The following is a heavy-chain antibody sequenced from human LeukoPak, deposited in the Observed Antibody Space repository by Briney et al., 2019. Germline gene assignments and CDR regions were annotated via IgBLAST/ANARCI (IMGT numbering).Heavy chain of an antibody. CDR2: ISSSSSYI. D-gene: IGHD5-12*01. CDR3: ASHSGYDIQKRDY. V-gene: IGHV3-21*01. CDR1: GFTFSSYS. Sequence: GGSLRLSCAASGFTFSSYSMNWVRQAPGKGLEWVSSISSSSSYICYADSVKGRFTISRDNAKNSLYLQMNSLRAEDTAVYYCASHSGYDIQKRDYWGQGTLVTVSS. J-gene: IGHJ4*02.